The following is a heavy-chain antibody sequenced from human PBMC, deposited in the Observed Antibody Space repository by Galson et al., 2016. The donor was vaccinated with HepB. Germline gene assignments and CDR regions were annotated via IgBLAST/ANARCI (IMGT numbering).Heavy chain of an antibody. J-gene: IGHJ4*02. Sequence: SVKVSCKASGYTFTTYFMHWLRQAPGQGLKWMGIIDPTGGSTTYAQKFQGRVTMIRDTSTRIVYMELSSLRPEDTAVYYCAREGDSGGGSCFGYWGQGTLVTVSS. CDR2: IDPTGGST. CDR3: AREGDSGGGSCFGY. V-gene: IGHV1-46*01. CDR1: GYTFTTYF. D-gene: IGHD2-15*01.